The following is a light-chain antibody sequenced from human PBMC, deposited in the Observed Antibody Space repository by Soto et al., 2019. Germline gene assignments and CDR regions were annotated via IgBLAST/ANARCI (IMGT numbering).Light chain of an antibody. CDR1: QSIDNNY. J-gene: IGKJ1*01. V-gene: IGKV3-20*01. Sequence: EIVLTHSPGTLSLSPGERATLSCRASQSIDNNYLAWYQQKPGQAPRLVIYGASTRATDIPDRFSASGSGTDFTLTISRLEPEDFAVYYCQQYSRATLTFGQGTKVDIK. CDR2: GAS. CDR3: QQYSRATLT.